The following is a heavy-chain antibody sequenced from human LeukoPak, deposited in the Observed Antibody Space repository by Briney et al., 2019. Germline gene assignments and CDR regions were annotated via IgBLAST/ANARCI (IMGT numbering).Heavy chain of an antibody. CDR1: GFTFSSYA. V-gene: IGHV3-23*01. CDR2: ISGSGGST. Sequence: GGSLRLSCAASGFTFSSYAMSWVRQAPGKGLEWVSAISGSGGSTYYADSVKGRFTISRDNSKNTLYLQMNSLRAEDTAVYYCAKDESLSSSWSTDYWGQGTLVTVSS. D-gene: IGHD6-13*01. CDR3: AKDESLSSSWSTDY. J-gene: IGHJ4*02.